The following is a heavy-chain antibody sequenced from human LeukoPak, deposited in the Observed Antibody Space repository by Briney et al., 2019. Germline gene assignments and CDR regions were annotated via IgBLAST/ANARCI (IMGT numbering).Heavy chain of an antibody. V-gene: IGHV1-2*06. Sequence: ASVKVSCKASGYTFTGYYMHWVRQAPGQGLEWMGRINPNSSGTNYAQKFQGRVTMTRDTSISTAYMELSRLRSDDTAVYYCAIVVVTAIPPQFDYWGQGTLVTVSS. D-gene: IGHD2-21*02. CDR1: GYTFTGYY. J-gene: IGHJ4*02. CDR3: AIVVVTAIPPQFDY. CDR2: INPNSSGT.